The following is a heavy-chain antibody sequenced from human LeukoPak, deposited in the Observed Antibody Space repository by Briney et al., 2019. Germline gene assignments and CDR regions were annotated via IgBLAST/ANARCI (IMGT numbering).Heavy chain of an antibody. V-gene: IGHV5-51*01. D-gene: IGHD2-2*01. CDR1: GYSFTSYW. J-gene: IGHJ3*02. CDR2: IYPGDSDT. Sequence: GESLKIPCKGSGYSFTSYWIGWVRQMPGKGLEWMGIIYPGDSDTRYSPSFQGQVTISADKSISTAHLQWSSLKASDTAMYYCARPLPSCSSTSCYPQDAFDIWGQGTMVTVSS. CDR3: ARPLPSCSSTSCYPQDAFDI.